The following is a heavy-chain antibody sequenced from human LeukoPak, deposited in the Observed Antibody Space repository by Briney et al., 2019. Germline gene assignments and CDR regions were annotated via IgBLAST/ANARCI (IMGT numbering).Heavy chain of an antibody. D-gene: IGHD6-13*01. CDR2: ISSSSSYI. Sequence: PGGSLRLSCVASGFTFSSYSMNWVRQAPGKGLEWVSSISSSSSYIYYADSVKGRFTISRDNAKNSLYLQMNSLRAEDTAAYYCARERRGSSSWFDYWGQGTLVTVSS. J-gene: IGHJ4*02. CDR1: GFTFSSYS. CDR3: ARERRGSSSWFDY. V-gene: IGHV3-21*01.